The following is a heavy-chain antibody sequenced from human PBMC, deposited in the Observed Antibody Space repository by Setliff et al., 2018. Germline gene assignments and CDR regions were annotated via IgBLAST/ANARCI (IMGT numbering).Heavy chain of an antibody. Sequence: TLSLTFAAYGGTFSDYYWTLIRQPPGKGLEWSREINHRGSTNYNPSLNSRVTVSVDTSKNQFSLRLISVTAADTAVYYCARGGTFRYFDYWGQGTPVTVSS. CDR2: INHRGST. CDR1: GGTFSDYY. V-gene: IGHV4-34*01. CDR3: ARGGTFRYFDY. J-gene: IGHJ4*02.